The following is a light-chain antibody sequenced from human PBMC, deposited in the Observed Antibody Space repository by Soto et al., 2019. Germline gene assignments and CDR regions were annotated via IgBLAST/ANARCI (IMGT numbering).Light chain of an antibody. V-gene: IGLV2-11*01. Sequence: SVLPQPRSVSGSPGQSVTISCTGTSSDVGGYNYVSWYQQHPGKAPKLMIYDVSKRPSGVPDRFSGSKSGNTASLTISGLQAEDEADYYCCSYAGSYTLGVFGTGTKVTVL. CDR1: SSDVGGYNY. CDR3: CSYAGSYTLGV. CDR2: DVS. J-gene: IGLJ1*01.